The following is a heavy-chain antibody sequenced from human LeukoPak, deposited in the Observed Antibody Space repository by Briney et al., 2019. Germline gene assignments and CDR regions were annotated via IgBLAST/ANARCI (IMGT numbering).Heavy chain of an antibody. J-gene: IGHJ6*03. CDR1: GGSISSSSYY. CDR3: ARRSHCSSTSCPRGHYYYYYMDV. D-gene: IGHD2-2*01. CDR2: IYYSGST. V-gene: IGHV4-39*01. Sequence: PSETLSLTCTVSGGSISSSSYYWGWIRQPPWKGLEWIGSIYYSGSTYYNPSLKSRVTISVDTSKNQFSLKLSSVTAADTAVYYCARRSHCSSTSCPRGHYYYYYMDVWGKGTTVTVSS.